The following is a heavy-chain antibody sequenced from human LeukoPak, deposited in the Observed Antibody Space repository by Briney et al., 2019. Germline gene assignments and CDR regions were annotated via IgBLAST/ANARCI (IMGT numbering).Heavy chain of an antibody. CDR3: ARDLGGESSGGD. V-gene: IGHV1-2*02. J-gene: IGHJ4*02. CDR2: INPNSGGT. CDR1: GYTFTGCY. Sequence: ASVKVSCKASGYTFTGCYMHWVRQAPGQGLEWMGWINPNSGGTNYAQKFQGRVTMTRDTSISTAYMELSRLRSDDTAVYYCARDLGGESSGGDWGQGTLVTVPS. D-gene: IGHD6-19*01.